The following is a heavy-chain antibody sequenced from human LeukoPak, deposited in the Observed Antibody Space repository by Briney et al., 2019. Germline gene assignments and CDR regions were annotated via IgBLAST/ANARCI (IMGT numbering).Heavy chain of an antibody. Sequence: PGGSLRLSCVVSGVTFSSYCMNWVRQAPGKGLEWVSYISGTSNTIYYADSVKGRFTVSRDNAKNSLYLQMDNLTVEDTAVYYCARGGAEYSTSTKCHPVYGMDVWGQGTTVTVSS. D-gene: IGHD2-2*01. V-gene: IGHV3-48*01. CDR2: ISGTSNTI. J-gene: IGHJ6*02. CDR3: ARGGAEYSTSTKCHPVYGMDV. CDR1: GVTFSSYC.